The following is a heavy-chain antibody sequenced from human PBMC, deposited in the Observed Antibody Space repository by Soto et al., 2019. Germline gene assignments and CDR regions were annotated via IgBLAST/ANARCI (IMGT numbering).Heavy chain of an antibody. CDR2: ISGSGGST. Sequence: EVQLLESGGGLVQPGGSLRLSCAASGFTFSSYAMSWVRQAPGKGLEWVSAISGSGGSTYYADAVKGRFTMSRDNSNNTQYLQMNSLTAADTAVYYCAELEIGGYHFTYWGQGTLVTVSS. D-gene: IGHD2-15*01. CDR1: GFTFSSYA. CDR3: AELEIGGYHFTY. J-gene: IGHJ4*02. V-gene: IGHV3-23*01.